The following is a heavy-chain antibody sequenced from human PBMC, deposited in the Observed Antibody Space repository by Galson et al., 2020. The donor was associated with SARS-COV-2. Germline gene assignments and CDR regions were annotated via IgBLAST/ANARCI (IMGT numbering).Heavy chain of an antibody. CDR3: ARSIAALVTGVDY. D-gene: IGHD6-13*01. J-gene: IGHJ4*01. V-gene: IGHV4-31*03. Sequence: ASETLSLTCSVSGVSISSGPYYWSWIRQHPGKGLEWIGYIYYSGRTFYNPSLKSRVSISLDTSMNQFSLKMTSVTAADTAVYYCARSIAALVTGVDYWGHGALVTVTS. CDR2: IYYSGRT. CDR1: GVSISSGPYY.